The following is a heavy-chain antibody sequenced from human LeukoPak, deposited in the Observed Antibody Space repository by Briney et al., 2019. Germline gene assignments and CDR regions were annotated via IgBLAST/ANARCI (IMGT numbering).Heavy chain of an antibody. V-gene: IGHV3-23*01. Sequence: GGSLRLSCAASGFTFSSYAMSWVSQAPGKGLEWVSAISGSGGSTYYADSVKGRFTISRDNSKNTLYLQMNSLRAEDTAVYYCAKPHTMVRGVITYWGQGTLVTVSS. CDR1: GFTFSSYA. J-gene: IGHJ4*02. D-gene: IGHD3-10*01. CDR2: ISGSGGST. CDR3: AKPHTMVRGVITY.